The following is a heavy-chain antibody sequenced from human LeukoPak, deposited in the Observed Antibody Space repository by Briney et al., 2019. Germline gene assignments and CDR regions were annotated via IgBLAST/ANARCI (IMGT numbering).Heavy chain of an antibody. CDR3: ARQPGVYSSSWYLDY. CDR2: ISYDGSNK. Sequence: PGRSLRLSCAASGFTFSSYAMHWVRQAPGKGLEWGAVISYDGSNKYYADSVKGRFTISRDNPKNTLYLQMNSLRAEDTAVYYCARQPGVYSSSWYLDYWGQGTLVTVSS. CDR1: GFTFSSYA. D-gene: IGHD6-13*01. V-gene: IGHV3-30-3*01. J-gene: IGHJ4*02.